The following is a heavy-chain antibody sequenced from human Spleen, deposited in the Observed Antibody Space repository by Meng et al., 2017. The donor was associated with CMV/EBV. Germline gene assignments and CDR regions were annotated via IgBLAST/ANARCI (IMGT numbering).Heavy chain of an antibody. CDR1: GFTFGDYG. CDR2: IYSDNNT. CDR3: VRSVSGSSPYFYHYGMDV. D-gene: IGHD1-26*01. J-gene: IGHJ6*02. V-gene: IGHV3-53*01. Sequence: GGSLRLSCATSGFTFGDYGLSWVRQAPGEGLEWVSIIYSDNNTYYADSVKGRFTISRDNSKNTLYLQMNSLRVEDTAVYYCVRSVSGSSPYFYHYGMDVWGQGTTVTVSS.